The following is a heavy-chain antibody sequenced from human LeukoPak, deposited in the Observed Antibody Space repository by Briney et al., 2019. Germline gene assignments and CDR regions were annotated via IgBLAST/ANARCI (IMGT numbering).Heavy chain of an antibody. CDR3: ARVRMYYYGSGSYPHAFDI. J-gene: IGHJ3*02. Sequence: GGSLRLSCAASGFTFSSYWMSWVRQAPGKGLEWVANIKQDGSEKYYVDSVKGRFTISRDNAKNSLYLQMNSLRAEDTAVYYCARVRMYYYGSGSYPHAFDIWGQGTMVTVSS. CDR1: GFTFSSYW. V-gene: IGHV3-7*01. CDR2: IKQDGSEK. D-gene: IGHD3-10*01.